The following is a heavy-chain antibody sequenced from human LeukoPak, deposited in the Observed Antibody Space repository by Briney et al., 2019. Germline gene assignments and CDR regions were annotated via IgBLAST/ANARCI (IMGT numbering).Heavy chain of an antibody. CDR2: ISVDGETT. CDR3: AQGYSTGWYPH. Sequence: GGSLRLSCAVSGFSVSGYGMSWDRQAPGKGLEWISAISVDGETTWYAGSVKGRFIISRDNSKNTLYLQMNSLRAEDTGAYFCAQGYSTGWYPHWGQGSLVSVSS. CDR1: GFSVSGYG. V-gene: IGHV3-23*01. D-gene: IGHD6-19*01. J-gene: IGHJ4*02.